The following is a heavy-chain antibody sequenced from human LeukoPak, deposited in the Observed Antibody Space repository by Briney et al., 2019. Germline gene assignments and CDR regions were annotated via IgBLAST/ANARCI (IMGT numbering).Heavy chain of an antibody. J-gene: IGHJ4*02. CDR3: AREGYYYDSSGYYIPYFDY. Sequence: SETLSLTCTVSSGSISSGSYYWSWIRQPAGKGLEWIGRIYTSGSTNYNPSLKSRVTISVDTSKNQFSLKLSSVTAADTAVYYCAREGYYYDSSGYYIPYFDYWGQGTLVTVSS. CDR1: SGSISSGSYY. V-gene: IGHV4-61*02. CDR2: IYTSGST. D-gene: IGHD3-22*01.